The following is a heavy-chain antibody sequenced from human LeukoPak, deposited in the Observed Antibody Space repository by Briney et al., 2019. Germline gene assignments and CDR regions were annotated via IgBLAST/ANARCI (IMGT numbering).Heavy chain of an antibody. CDR1: GFTFSSYG. Sequence: PGGSLRLSCAASGFTFSSYGMSWVRQAPGKGLEWVSTIGGSGTNTFYADSVKGRFTISRDNSKNTLYLQMNSLRAEDTAVYYCAKDRSFITMVRGSGFDPWGQGTLVTVSS. J-gene: IGHJ5*02. D-gene: IGHD3-10*01. V-gene: IGHV3-23*01. CDR3: AKDRSFITMVRGSGFDP. CDR2: IGGSGTNT.